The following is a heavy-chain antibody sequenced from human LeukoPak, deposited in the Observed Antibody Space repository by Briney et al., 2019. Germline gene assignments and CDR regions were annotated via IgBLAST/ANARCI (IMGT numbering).Heavy chain of an antibody. CDR2: ISSSSYI. Sequence: PGGSLRLSCAASGFTFSSYSMNWVRQAPGKGLEWVSSISSSSYIYYADSVKGRFTISRDNAKNSLYLQMNSLRAEDTAVYYCARDKGITGRADYWGQGTLVTVSS. CDR1: GFTFSSYS. J-gene: IGHJ4*02. D-gene: IGHD1-20*01. CDR3: ARDKGITGRADY. V-gene: IGHV3-21*01.